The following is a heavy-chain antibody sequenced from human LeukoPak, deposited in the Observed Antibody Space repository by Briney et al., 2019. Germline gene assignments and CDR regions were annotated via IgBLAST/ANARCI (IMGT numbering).Heavy chain of an antibody. CDR3: ARVYCSGGNCFHFDY. D-gene: IGHD2-15*01. J-gene: IGHJ4*02. Sequence: SETLSLTCTISGVSPSVYTWGSGCHRPRRGVGWVGGMYSSGLTDSNPSLKRRATMSLDTSKNQFSLKLSSVTAADTATYYCARVYCSGGNCFHFDYWGQGTLVTVSS. CDR1: GVSPSVYT. V-gene: IGHV4-4*07. CDR2: MYSSGLT.